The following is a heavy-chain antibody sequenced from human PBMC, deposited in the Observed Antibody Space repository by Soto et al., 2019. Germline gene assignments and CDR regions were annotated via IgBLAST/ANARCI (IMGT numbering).Heavy chain of an antibody. Sequence: SETLSLTCTVSGGSISSYYWSWIRQPAGKGLEWIGRIYTSGSTNYNPSLKSRVTMSEDTYKNQFYLKLSSVTAADTAVYYCARDVGYSYGYYYGMDVWGQGTTVAVSS. D-gene: IGHD5-18*01. CDR2: IYTSGST. J-gene: IGHJ6*02. CDR1: GGSISSYY. V-gene: IGHV4-4*07. CDR3: ARDVGYSYGYYYGMDV.